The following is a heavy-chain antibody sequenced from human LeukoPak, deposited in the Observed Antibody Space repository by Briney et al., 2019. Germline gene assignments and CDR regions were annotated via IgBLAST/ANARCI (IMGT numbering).Heavy chain of an antibody. CDR3: ARGPAGVGDY. J-gene: IGHJ4*02. CDR2: IYYSGST. CDR1: GVSISSYY. V-gene: IGHV4-59*01. D-gene: IGHD1-26*01. Sequence: SETLSLTCTVSGVSISSYYWSWIRQPPGKGLEWIGYIYYSGSTNYNPSLKSRVTISVDTSKNQFSLKLSSVTAADTAVYYCARGPAGVGDYWGQGTLVTVSS.